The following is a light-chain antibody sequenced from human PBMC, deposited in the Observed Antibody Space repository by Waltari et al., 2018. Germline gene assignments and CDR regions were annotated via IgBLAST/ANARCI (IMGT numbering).Light chain of an antibody. V-gene: IGLV1-51*02. CDR1: HSNIGSHS. CDR3: GTWDSSLSGAV. CDR2: DDS. J-gene: IGLJ7*01. Sequence: QSVLTPPPSVSAPPGPRVTISCSAGHSNIGSHSVSWYGQFPGTATKLLLDDDSERPSGVPGRFSGSKSGTSATLDITGLQAGDEADYYCGTWDSSLSGAVFGGGTHLTVL.